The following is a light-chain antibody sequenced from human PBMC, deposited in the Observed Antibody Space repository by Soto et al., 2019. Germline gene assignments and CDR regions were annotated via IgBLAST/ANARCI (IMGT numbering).Light chain of an antibody. CDR3: QQYNTYSYT. CDR2: DAS. CDR1: QSISTW. J-gene: IGKJ2*01. Sequence: DIQMTQSPSTLSASVGDRFTITCRASQSISTWLAWYQQKPGKAPKLLIYDASSLESRVPSRFSGSGSGTEFTLTISGLRPDDFATYYCQQYNTYSYTFGQGTKLEIK. V-gene: IGKV1-5*01.